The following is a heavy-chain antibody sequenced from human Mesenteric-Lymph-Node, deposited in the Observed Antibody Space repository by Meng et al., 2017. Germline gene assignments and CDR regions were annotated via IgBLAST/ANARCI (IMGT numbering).Heavy chain of an antibody. Sequence: ASVKVSCKASGYTFTSYDINWVRQATGQGLEWMGWMNPNSGNTGYAQKFQGRVTMTRNTSISTAYMELSSLRSEDTAVYYCARGGGSSGWLRTYYYYGMDVWGQGTTVTVSS. V-gene: IGHV1-8*01. CDR1: GYTFTSYD. CDR2: MNPNSGNT. D-gene: IGHD6-19*01. CDR3: ARGGGSSGWLRTYYYYGMDV. J-gene: IGHJ6*02.